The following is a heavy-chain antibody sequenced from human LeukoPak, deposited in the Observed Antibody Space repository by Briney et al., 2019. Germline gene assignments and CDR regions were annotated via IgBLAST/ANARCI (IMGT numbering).Heavy chain of an antibody. J-gene: IGHJ6*03. Sequence: SETLSLTCAVYGGSFSGYYWSWIRQPPGKGLEWIGEINHSGSTNYNPSLKSRVTISVDTSKNQFSLKLSSVTAADTAVYYCARSVGYCSGGSCYSKYYYYMDVWGKGTTVTISS. CDR2: INHSGST. CDR1: GGSFSGYY. CDR3: ARSVGYCSGGSCYSKYYYYMDV. D-gene: IGHD2-15*01. V-gene: IGHV4-34*01.